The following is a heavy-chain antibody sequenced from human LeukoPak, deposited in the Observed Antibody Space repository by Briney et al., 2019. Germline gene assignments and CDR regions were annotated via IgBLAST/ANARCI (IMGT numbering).Heavy chain of an antibody. CDR1: GYTFTDYY. V-gene: IGHV1-2*02. J-gene: IGHJ5*02. Sequence: GASVKVSCKATGYTFTDYYMHWVRQAPGQGLEWMGWINPNSGDTKYVEKFQGRVTLTRDTSSSTAYMELSRLRSDDTAVYYCARVLYSSGWFDPWGQGTLVTVSS. D-gene: IGHD6-19*01. CDR2: INPNSGDT. CDR3: ARVLYSSGWFDP.